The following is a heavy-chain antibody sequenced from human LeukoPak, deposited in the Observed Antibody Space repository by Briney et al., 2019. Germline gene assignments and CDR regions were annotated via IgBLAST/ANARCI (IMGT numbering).Heavy chain of an antibody. CDR1: GYTFTRYY. V-gene: IGHV1-46*01. J-gene: IGHJ4*02. CDR3: ARDESGTTQGDSDY. Sequence: ASVKVSCKASGYTFTRYYMHWVRQAPGQGLEWMGIIDPSGGSTSYAQKFQGRVTMTRHTSESTVYMDLSSLRSEDTAVYYCARDESGTTQGDSDYWGRGTLVTVSS. D-gene: IGHD1-1*01. CDR2: IDPSGGST.